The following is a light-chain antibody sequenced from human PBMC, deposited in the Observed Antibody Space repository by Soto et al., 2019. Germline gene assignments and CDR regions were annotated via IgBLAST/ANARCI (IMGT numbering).Light chain of an antibody. CDR3: MQATQFPHT. J-gene: IGKJ2*01. Sequence: DVVMTQTPLSPPVTLGQPASISCRSSQSLVNSDGNTYLNWLHQRPGQPPRLLIYKISSRFSGVPDRFSGSGAGTDFTLKISRVEAEDVGVYYCMQATQFPHTFGQGTKLEIK. CDR2: KIS. V-gene: IGKV2-24*01. CDR1: QSLVNSDGNTY.